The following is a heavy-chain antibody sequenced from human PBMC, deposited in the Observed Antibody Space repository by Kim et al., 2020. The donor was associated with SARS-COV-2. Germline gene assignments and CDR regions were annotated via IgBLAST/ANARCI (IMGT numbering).Heavy chain of an antibody. CDR2: INWNGGST. V-gene: IGHV3-20*01. Sequence: GGSLRLSCAASGFTFDDYGMSWVRQAPGKGLEWVSGINWNGGSTGYADSVKGRFTISRDNAKNSLYLQMNSLRAEDTALYHCARPTTPPIYDFWSGYYRYWGQGTLVTVSS. J-gene: IGHJ4*02. D-gene: IGHD3-3*01. CDR1: GFTFDDYG. CDR3: ARPTTPPIYDFWSGYYRY.